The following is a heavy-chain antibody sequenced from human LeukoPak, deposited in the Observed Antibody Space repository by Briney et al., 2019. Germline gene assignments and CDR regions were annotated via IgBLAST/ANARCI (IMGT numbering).Heavy chain of an antibody. CDR2: IYYSGST. J-gene: IGHJ4*02. D-gene: IGHD1-14*01. V-gene: IGHV4-59*08. Sequence: PSETLSLTCTVSGGSISSYYWSWIRQPPGKGLEWTGYIYYSGSTNYNPSLKSRVTISVDTSKNQLSLHMSSVTASDSAIYYCARHRRNLNEDRFREGEPNFDYWGQGTLVTVSS. CDR1: GGSISSYY. CDR3: ARHRRNLNEDRFREGEPNFDY.